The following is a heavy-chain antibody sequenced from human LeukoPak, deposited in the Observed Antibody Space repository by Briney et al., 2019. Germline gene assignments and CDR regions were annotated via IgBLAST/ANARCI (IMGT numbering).Heavy chain of an antibody. Sequence: SETLSLTCAVYGGSFSGYYWSWIRQPPGKGLEWIGEINHSGSTNYNPSLKSRVTISVDTSKNQFSLKLSSVTAADTAVYFCARQGQWRDYWGQGTLLTVSS. D-gene: IGHD6-19*01. CDR3: ARQGQWRDY. CDR2: INHSGST. V-gene: IGHV4-34*01. J-gene: IGHJ4*02. CDR1: GGSFSGYY.